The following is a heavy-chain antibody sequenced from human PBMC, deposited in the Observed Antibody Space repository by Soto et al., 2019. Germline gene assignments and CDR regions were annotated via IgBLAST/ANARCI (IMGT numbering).Heavy chain of an antibody. V-gene: IGHV3-23*01. CDR3: AKDAVYNDGLWLMDL. Sequence: GGSLRLSCIASGLPHSLFAMMWIRQAPGKGLECVSGIYGSGGGIQYADSVKGRFTISRDNSKNTVYLQMTDLRADDTAIYYCAKDAVYNDGLWLMDLWGQGTQVTVSS. J-gene: IGHJ4*02. CDR2: IYGSGGGI. CDR1: GLPHSLFA. D-gene: IGHD3-10*01.